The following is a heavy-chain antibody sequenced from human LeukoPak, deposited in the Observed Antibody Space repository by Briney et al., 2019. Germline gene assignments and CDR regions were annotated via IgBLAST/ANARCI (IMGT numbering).Heavy chain of an antibody. CDR2: IWYDGSNK. CDR3: AKDLVLAAPSNWFDS. V-gene: IGHV3-33*06. J-gene: IGHJ5*01. Sequence: QSGGSLRLSCAASGFTFSSYAMHWVRQAPGKGLEWVAVIWYDGSNKFYADSVKGRFTISRDDSTDTVYLQINNLRVEDTALYHCAKDLVLAAPSNWFDSWGQGTLVTVSS. D-gene: IGHD2-15*01. CDR1: GFTFSSYA.